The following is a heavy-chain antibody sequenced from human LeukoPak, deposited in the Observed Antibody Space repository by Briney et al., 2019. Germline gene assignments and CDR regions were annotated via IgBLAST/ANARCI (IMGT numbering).Heavy chain of an antibody. CDR2: IYYSGST. CDR1: GASLSRYY. Sequence: AETLSLTCTVSGASLSRYYWSWIRQPPGKGLEWIGYIYYSGSTSYNPSLKSRVTISLDTSKNQFSLKLSSVTAADTAVYYCAREYSGSSGYFDFWGQGTLVTVSS. CDR3: AREYSGSSGYFDF. V-gene: IGHV4-59*01. D-gene: IGHD6-6*01. J-gene: IGHJ4*02.